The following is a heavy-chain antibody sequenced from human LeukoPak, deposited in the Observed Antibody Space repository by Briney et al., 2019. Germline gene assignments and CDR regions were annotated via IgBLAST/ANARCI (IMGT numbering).Heavy chain of an antibody. V-gene: IGHV3-30*18. CDR2: ISYDGSNK. D-gene: IGHD1-26*01. CDR1: GFTFSSYG. Sequence: GGSLRLSCAASGFTFSSYGMHWVRQAPGKGLEWVAVISYDGSNKYYAGSVKGRFTISRDNSKNTLYLQMNSLRAEDTAVYYCAKDAGAIPADYFDYWGQGTLVTVSS. CDR3: AKDAGAIPADYFDY. J-gene: IGHJ4*02.